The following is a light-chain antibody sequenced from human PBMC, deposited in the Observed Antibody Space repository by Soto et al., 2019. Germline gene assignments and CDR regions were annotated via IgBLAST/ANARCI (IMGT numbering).Light chain of an antibody. CDR3: KQRSNWPST. CDR2: DAS. Sequence: EIVLTQSPATLSLSPGERAALSCRASQSVSSYLAWYQQKPGQAPRLLIYDASKRAPGIPARFTGSGSGTDFTLTSSSLEPEDFAVYFCKQRSNWPSTFGGGTKVEI. CDR1: QSVSSY. J-gene: IGKJ4*01. V-gene: IGKV3-11*01.